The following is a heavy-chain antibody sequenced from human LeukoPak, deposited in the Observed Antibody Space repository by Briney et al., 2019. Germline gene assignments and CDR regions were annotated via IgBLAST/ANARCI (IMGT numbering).Heavy chain of an antibody. J-gene: IGHJ4*02. Sequence: ASVKVSCKASGYTFTSYYMHWVRQAPGQGLEWMGGIIPIFGTANYAQKFQGRVTITADKSTSTAYMELSSLRSEGTAVYYCARDLYYGSGRETYWGQGTLVTVSS. CDR2: IIPIFGTA. CDR3: ARDLYYGSGRETY. D-gene: IGHD3-10*01. CDR1: GYTFTSYY. V-gene: IGHV1-69*06.